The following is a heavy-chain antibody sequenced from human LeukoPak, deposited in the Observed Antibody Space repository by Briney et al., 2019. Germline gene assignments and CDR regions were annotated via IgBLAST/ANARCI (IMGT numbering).Heavy chain of an antibody. Sequence: SVKVSCKASGGTFSSYAISWVRQAPGQGLEWMGRIIPIFGIANYAQKFQGRVTITADKSTSTAYMELSSLRSEDTAVYYCARGMLGVTDNWFDPWGQGTLVTVSS. CDR2: IIPIFGIA. CDR3: ARGMLGVTDNWFDP. D-gene: IGHD3-10*02. CDR1: GGTFSSYA. J-gene: IGHJ5*02. V-gene: IGHV1-69*04.